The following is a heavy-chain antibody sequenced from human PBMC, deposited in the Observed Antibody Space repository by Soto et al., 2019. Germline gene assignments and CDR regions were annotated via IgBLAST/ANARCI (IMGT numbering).Heavy chain of an antibody. D-gene: IGHD4-4*01. CDR1: GYTFTSYG. J-gene: IGHJ4*02. Sequence: ASVKVSCKASGYTFTSYGISWVRQAPGQGLEWMGWISAYNGNTNYAQKLQGRVTMTTDTSTSTAYMELRSLRSDDTAVYYCARAVGSYSNPGYYFNYGGREPLVTVSS. CDR2: ISAYNGNT. CDR3: ARAVGSYSNPGYYFNY. V-gene: IGHV1-18*01.